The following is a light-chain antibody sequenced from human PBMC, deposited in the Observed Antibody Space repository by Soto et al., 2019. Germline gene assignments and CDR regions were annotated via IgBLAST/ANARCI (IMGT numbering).Light chain of an antibody. V-gene: IGKV1-5*03. CDR1: QSISSW. CDR3: QQYSDFPYT. Sequence: DIQMTQSPSTLSASAGDRVTITCRASQSISSWLAWYQQKPGKAPNLLIYRASTLESGVPSRFSGSVSGTEFTRTISSLQSDDVATYYCQQYSDFPYTFGQGTKLEIK. J-gene: IGKJ2*01. CDR2: RAS.